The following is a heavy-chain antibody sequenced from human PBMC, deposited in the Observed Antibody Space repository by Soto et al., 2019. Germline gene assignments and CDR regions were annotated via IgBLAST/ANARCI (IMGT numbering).Heavy chain of an antibody. Sequence: GGSLRLSCAASGLTVSGKKYVAWVRQAPGKGLERVSALYDVDGSFYSDSVKGRFTTSSDSSKTTVYLQMNDLRPADTAVYYCATWHEREHAYDVWGQGTTVTVSS. V-gene: IGHV3-53*01. CDR3: ATWHEREHAYDV. J-gene: IGHJ3*01. CDR2: LYDVDGS. CDR1: GLTVSGKKY. D-gene: IGHD1-1*01.